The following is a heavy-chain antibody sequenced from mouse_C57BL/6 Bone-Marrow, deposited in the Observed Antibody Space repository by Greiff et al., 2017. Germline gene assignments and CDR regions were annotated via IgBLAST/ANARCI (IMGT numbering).Heavy chain of an antibody. D-gene: IGHD1-1*01. CDR1: GYTFTDYY. CDR3: ARERFTTVVAHYYAMDY. CDR2: INPNNGGT. Sequence: EVQLQQSGPELVKPGASVKISCKASGYTFTDYYMNWVKQSHGKSLEWIGDINPNNGGTSYNQKFKGKATLTVDKSSSTAYMELRRLTSEDSAVYYCARERFTTVVAHYYAMDYWGQGTSVTVSS. V-gene: IGHV1-26*01. J-gene: IGHJ4*01.